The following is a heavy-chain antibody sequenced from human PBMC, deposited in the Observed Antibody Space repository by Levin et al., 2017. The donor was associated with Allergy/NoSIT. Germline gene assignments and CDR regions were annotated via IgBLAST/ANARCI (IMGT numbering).Heavy chain of an antibody. CDR1: GFTFSSYA. D-gene: IGHD6-19*01. J-gene: IGHJ3*02. V-gene: IGHV3-23*01. CDR3: AKEGRGSSGWAAFDI. CDR2: ISGSGGST. Sequence: GESLKISCAASGFTFSSYAMSWVRQAPGKGLEWVSAISGSGGSTYYADSVKGRFTISRDNSKNTLYLQMNSLRAEDTAVYYCAKEGRGSSGWAAFDIWGQGTMVTVSS.